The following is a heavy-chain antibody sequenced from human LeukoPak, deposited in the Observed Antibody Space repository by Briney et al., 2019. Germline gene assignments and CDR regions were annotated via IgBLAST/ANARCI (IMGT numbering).Heavy chain of an antibody. CDR2: IKQDGSEK. CDR1: GFTFSRSW. CDR3: ARDKIVGATHFDY. Sequence: GGSLRLSCAASGFTFSRSWMTWVRQAPGKGLEWVANIKQDGSEKYYVDSVKGRFTISRDNAKNSLYLQMNSLRAEDTAVYYCARDKIVGATHFDYWGQGTLVTVSS. J-gene: IGHJ4*02. D-gene: IGHD1-26*01. V-gene: IGHV3-7*01.